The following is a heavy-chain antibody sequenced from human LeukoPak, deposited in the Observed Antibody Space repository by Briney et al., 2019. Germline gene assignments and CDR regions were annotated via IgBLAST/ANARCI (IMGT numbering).Heavy chain of an antibody. Sequence: GGSLRLSCAASGFTFGSYAMTWVRQAPGKGLEWVSGISGSGGSTYYAGSVKGRFTISRDNSKNTLYLQMNSLRAEDTAVYYCAKAAGYCSGGNCFDHWGQGTLVTVSS. D-gene: IGHD2-15*01. V-gene: IGHV3-23*01. CDR3: AKAAGYCSGGNCFDH. J-gene: IGHJ4*02. CDR1: GFTFGSYA. CDR2: ISGSGGST.